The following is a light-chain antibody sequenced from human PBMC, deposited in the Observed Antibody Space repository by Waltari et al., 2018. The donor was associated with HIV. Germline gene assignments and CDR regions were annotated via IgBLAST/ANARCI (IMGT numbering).Light chain of an antibody. J-gene: IGLJ3*02. Sequence: QSVLTQPPSTSESPGQWITIPCSGSAANIAIHPVNRFKHVPGTAPKLLIFGSHQRPSGVPDRFSGSKSGTSASLAIRGLQSEDEAEYYCATWDANLNGVVFGGGTKVTVL. CDR3: ATWDANLNGVV. CDR2: GSH. CDR1: AANIAIHP. V-gene: IGLV1-44*01.